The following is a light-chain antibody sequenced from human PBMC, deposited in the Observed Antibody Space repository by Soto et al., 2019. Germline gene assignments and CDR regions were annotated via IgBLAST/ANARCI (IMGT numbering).Light chain of an antibody. CDR1: QSVSSN. J-gene: IGKJ1*01. CDR2: GAS. CDR3: QQYNNWLTWT. Sequence: EIVMTQSPATLSVSPGERATLSCRASQSVSSNLAWYQQKPGQAPRLLIYGASTRATGIPARFSGSGSGTELTLPISSLQSEDFAVYYCQQYNNWLTWTFGQGTKVEI. V-gene: IGKV3-15*01.